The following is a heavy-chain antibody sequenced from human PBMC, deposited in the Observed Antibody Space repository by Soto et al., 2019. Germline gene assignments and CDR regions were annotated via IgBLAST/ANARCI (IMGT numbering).Heavy chain of an antibody. Sequence: SETLSLTCTVSGGSISSYYWSWIRQPPGKGLEWIGYIYYSGSTNYNPSLKSRVTISVDTSKNQFSLKLSSVTAADTAVYYCARYLVVITMVRGPPYYYYMAVWGKGTTVTVSS. CDR3: ARYLVVITMVRGPPYYYYMAV. D-gene: IGHD3-10*01. V-gene: IGHV4-59*08. CDR2: IYYSGST. J-gene: IGHJ6*03. CDR1: GGSISSYY.